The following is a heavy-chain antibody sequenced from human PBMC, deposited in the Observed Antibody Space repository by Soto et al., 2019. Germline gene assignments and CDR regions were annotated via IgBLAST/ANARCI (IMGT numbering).Heavy chain of an antibody. V-gene: IGHV1-69*02. CDR1: GGTFSSYT. Sequence: QVQLVQSGAEVKKPGSSVKVSCKASGGTFSSYTISWVRQAPGQGLEWMGRIIPILGIANYAQKFQGRVTITADKSTSTAYMELSSLRSEDPAVYYCALPPSVYYGSGEDYWGQGTLVTVSS. D-gene: IGHD3-10*01. CDR2: IIPILGIA. CDR3: ALPPSVYYGSGEDY. J-gene: IGHJ4*02.